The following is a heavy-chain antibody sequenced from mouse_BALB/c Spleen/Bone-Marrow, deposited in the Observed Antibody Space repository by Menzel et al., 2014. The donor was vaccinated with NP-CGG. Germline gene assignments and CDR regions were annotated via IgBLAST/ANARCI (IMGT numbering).Heavy chain of an antibody. J-gene: IGHJ2*01. CDR3: TRGGNWDDFDY. CDR1: GFTFSSFG. D-gene: IGHD4-1*01. CDR2: ISSGSSTI. V-gene: IGHV5-17*02. Sequence: EVQVVESGGGLVQPGGSRKLSCAASGFTFSSFGMHWVRQAPEKGLEWVAYISSGSSTIFYADTVKGRFTVSRDNPKNTLFLQMTNLRSEDTAMYYCTRGGNWDDFDYWGQGTTLTVSS.